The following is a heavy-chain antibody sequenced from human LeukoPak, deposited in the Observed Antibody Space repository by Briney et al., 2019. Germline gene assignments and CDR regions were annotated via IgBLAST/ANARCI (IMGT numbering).Heavy chain of an antibody. D-gene: IGHD3-22*01. CDR3: ARVQYYYDSSGYPDY. CDR1: GFTFSSYG. Sequence: GGSLRLSCAASGFTFSSYGMHWVRQAPGKGLEWVAVIWYDGSNKYYADSVKGRFTISRDNSKNTLYLQMNSLRAEVTAVYYCARVQYYYDSSGYPDYWGQGTLVTVSS. J-gene: IGHJ4*02. V-gene: IGHV3-33*01. CDR2: IWYDGSNK.